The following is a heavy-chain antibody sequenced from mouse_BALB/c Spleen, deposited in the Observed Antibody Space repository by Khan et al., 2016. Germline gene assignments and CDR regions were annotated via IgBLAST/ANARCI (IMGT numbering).Heavy chain of an antibody. D-gene: IGHD2-10*02. Sequence: VQLQQSGPELVKPGASVKISCKASGYSFTGYFMNWVKQSNGKSLEWIGRINPYNGDTFYNQKFKGKATLTVDKSSSTAHMELLSLTSEDSAVYYCGRSAYGNYYAMDYWGQGTSVTVSS. J-gene: IGHJ4*01. V-gene: IGHV1-37*01. CDR1: GYSFTGYF. CDR2: INPYNGDT. CDR3: GRSAYGNYYAMDY.